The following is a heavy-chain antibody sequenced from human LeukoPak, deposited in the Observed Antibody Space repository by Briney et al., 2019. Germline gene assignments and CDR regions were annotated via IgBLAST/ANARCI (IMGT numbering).Heavy chain of an antibody. CDR2: INHSGST. V-gene: IGHV4-39*07. J-gene: IGHJ4*02. D-gene: IGHD6-19*01. CDR3: ASRPIVVAFYY. CDR1: GGSISSSSYY. Sequence: PSETLSLTCTVSGGSISSSSYYWGWIRQPPGKGLEWIGEINHSGSTNYNPSLKSRVTISVDTSKNQFSLKLSSVTAADTAVYYCASRPIVVAFYYWGQGTLVTVSS.